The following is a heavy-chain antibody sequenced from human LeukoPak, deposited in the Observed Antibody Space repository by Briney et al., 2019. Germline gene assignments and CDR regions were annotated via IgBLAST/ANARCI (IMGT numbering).Heavy chain of an antibody. J-gene: IGHJ5*02. D-gene: IGHD3-3*01. CDR3: ARAAGSDFWNGHGRLNWFDP. Sequence: QAGGSLRLSCVVSGSTFSAYCMGWGRKAPEKGLKWVANIKQDVDEKYYVDSVKGRLTISRDNAKNSLYLQMNSLTVEDTGIYYCARAAGSDFWNGHGRLNWFDPWGQGTVVTVSS. CDR1: GSTFSAYC. V-gene: IGHV3-7*01. CDR2: IKQDVDEK.